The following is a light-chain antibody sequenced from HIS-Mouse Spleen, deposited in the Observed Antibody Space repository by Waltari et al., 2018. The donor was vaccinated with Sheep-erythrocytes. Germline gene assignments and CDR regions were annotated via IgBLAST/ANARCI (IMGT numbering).Light chain of an antibody. CDR3: CSYAGSSTPWV. Sequence: QSALTQPASVSGSHGQSITIPCTGTSSDVGSYNLVSWYQPHPGKAPKLMIYEGSKRPSGVSNRFSGSKSGNTASLTISGLQAEDEADYYCCSYAGSSTPWVFGGGTKLTVL. CDR1: SSDVGSYNL. J-gene: IGLJ3*02. CDR2: EGS. V-gene: IGLV2-23*01.